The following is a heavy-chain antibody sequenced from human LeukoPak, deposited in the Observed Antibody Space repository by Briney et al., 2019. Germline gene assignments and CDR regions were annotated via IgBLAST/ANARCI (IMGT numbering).Heavy chain of an antibody. CDR1: GFTFSRYS. CDR3: AELGITMIGGV. CDR2: ISSSSTI. V-gene: IGHV3-48*01. D-gene: IGHD3-10*02. J-gene: IGHJ6*04. Sequence: GGSLRLSCAASGFTFSRYSLNWVRQAPGKGLEWISYISSSSTIYYADSVKGRFTISRDNAKNSLYLQMNSLRAEDTAVYYCAELGITMIGGVWGKGTTVTISS.